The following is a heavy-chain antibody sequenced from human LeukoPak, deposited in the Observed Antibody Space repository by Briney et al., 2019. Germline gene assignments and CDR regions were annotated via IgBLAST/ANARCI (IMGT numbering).Heavy chain of an antibody. V-gene: IGHV3-48*04. CDR1: GFTFSSYS. CDR2: IGSISSAI. CDR3: ARHAPTSSAFDY. D-gene: IGHD6-19*01. J-gene: IGHJ4*02. Sequence: QPGGSLRLSCAASGFTFSSYSMNWVRQAPGKGLEWVSYIGSISSAIYYADSVKGRFTISRDNAKNSLYLQMNSLRAEDTAVYYCARHAPTSSAFDYWGQGTLVTVSS.